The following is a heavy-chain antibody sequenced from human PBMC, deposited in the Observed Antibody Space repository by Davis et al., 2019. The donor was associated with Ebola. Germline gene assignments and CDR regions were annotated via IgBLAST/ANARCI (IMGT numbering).Heavy chain of an antibody. J-gene: IGHJ4*02. Sequence: PGGSLRLSCAASGFTFSSYAMSWVRQAPGKGLEGVSGVSGSGGTTDYADSVKGRFTISRDNSKNTLYLEMNSLRAEDTAIYYCTKNKNIVATSSDYWGQGTLVTVSS. V-gene: IGHV3-23*01. CDR2: VSGSGGTT. D-gene: IGHD5-12*01. CDR1: GFTFSSYA. CDR3: TKNKNIVATSSDY.